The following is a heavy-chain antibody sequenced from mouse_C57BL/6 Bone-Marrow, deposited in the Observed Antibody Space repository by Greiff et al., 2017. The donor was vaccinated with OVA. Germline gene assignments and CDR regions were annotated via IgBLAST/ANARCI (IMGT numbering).Heavy chain of an antibody. Sequence: QVTLKESGPGILQSSQTLSLTCSFSGFSLSTSGMGVSWIRQPSGKGLEWLAHIYWDDDKRYNPSLKSRLTISKDTSRNQVFLKITSVDTADTATYYGARSFHDGYYHAMDDWGQGTSVTVSS. J-gene: IGHJ4*01. CDR2: IYWDDDK. V-gene: IGHV8-12*01. CDR1: GFSLSTSGMG. D-gene: IGHD2-3*01. CDR3: ARSFHDGYYHAMDD.